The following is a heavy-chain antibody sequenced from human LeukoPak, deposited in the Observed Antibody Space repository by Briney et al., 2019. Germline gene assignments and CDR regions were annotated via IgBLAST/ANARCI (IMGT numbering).Heavy chain of an antibody. CDR1: GGSMSSCSYY. Sequence: SSETLSLTCTVSGGSMSSCSYYWGWIRQPPGKGLEWIGSIYYSGSTYYNPSLKSRVTISVDTSKNQFSLKLSSVTAADTAVYYCAGTPTELVMYYYYGMDVWGQGTTVTVSS. J-gene: IGHJ6*02. D-gene: IGHD3-9*01. V-gene: IGHV4-39*07. CDR2: IYYSGST. CDR3: AGTPTELVMYYYYGMDV.